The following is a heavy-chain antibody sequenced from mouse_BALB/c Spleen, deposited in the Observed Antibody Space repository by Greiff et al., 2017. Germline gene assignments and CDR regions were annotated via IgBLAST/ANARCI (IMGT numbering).Heavy chain of an antibody. CDR1: GFAFSSYD. CDR2: ISSGGGST. J-gene: IGHJ1*01. Sequence: DVHLVESGGGLVKPGGSLKLSCAASGFAFSSYDMSWVRQTPEKRLEWVAYISSGGGSTYYPDTVKGRFTISRYNAKNTLYLQMSSLKSEDTAMYYCAIRGGDYYGSSPSWYFDVWGAGTTVTVSS. V-gene: IGHV5-12-1*01. CDR3: AIRGGDYYGSSPSWYFDV. D-gene: IGHD1-1*01.